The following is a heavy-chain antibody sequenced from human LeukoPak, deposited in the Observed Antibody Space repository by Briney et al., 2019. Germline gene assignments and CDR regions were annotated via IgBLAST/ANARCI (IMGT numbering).Heavy chain of an antibody. CDR3: ARTIFGVVMKPNYYYYYMDV. CDR1: GGFISISNW. V-gene: IGHV4-4*02. CDR2: IYHSGST. D-gene: IGHD3-3*01. J-gene: IGHJ6*03. Sequence: SETLSLTCAVAGGFISISNWWSWVRQPPGKGLEWIGEIYHSGSTNYNPSLKSRATISVDKSKNQFSLKLSSVTAADTAVYYCARTIFGVVMKPNYYYYYMDVWGKGTTVTVSS.